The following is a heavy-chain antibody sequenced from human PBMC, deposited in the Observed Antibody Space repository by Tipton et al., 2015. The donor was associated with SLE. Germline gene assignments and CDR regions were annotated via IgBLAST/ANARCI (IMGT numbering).Heavy chain of an antibody. CDR3: AKVDRTNMVTSFDY. CDR1: GFTFSSYA. V-gene: IGHV3-23*03. Sequence: GSLRLSCAASGFTFSSYAMSWVRQAPGKGLEWVSVIYSGGSTYYADSVKGRFTISRDNAKNSLYLQLNSLRAEDTAVYYCAKVDRTNMVTSFDYWGQGTLVTVSS. J-gene: IGHJ4*02. D-gene: IGHD5-18*01. CDR2: IYSGGST.